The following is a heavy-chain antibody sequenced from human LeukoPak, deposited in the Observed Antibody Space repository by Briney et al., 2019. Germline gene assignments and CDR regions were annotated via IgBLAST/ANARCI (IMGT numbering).Heavy chain of an antibody. J-gene: IGHJ4*02. D-gene: IGHD6-6*01. CDR2: ISYDGSNK. Sequence: KVSCKAIGYTFTGYYVHWVRQAPCKGLEWAAVISYDGSNKYYADSVKGRYTISRDNSKNTLYLQMNSLRAEDTAVYYCARDDPSPIAALHYWGQGTLVTVSS. CDR3: ARDDPSPIAALHY. V-gene: IGHV3-30-3*01. CDR1: GYTFTGYY.